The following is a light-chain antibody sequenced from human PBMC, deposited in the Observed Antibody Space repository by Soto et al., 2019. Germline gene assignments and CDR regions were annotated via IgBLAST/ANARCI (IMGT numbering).Light chain of an antibody. V-gene: IGKV3-20*01. CDR3: QQYGSSPRT. J-gene: IGKJ1*01. CDR1: QSVSSSY. Sequence: EIVLTQSPGTLSLSPGERATLSCRASQSVSSSYLACYQQKPGQAPRLLIYGASSRATGITDRFSGSGSGTDFTLTISRLEREDFAVYYCQQYGSSPRTFGQGTKVEIK. CDR2: GAS.